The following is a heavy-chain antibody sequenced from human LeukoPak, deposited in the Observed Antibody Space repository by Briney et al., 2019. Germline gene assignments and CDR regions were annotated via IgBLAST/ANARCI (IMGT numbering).Heavy chain of an antibody. J-gene: IGHJ4*02. D-gene: IGHD3-22*01. CDR2: IGWNSGSI. CDR1: GFTFDDYA. CDR3: AKDLQYYYDSSGYYGPSFDY. V-gene: IGHV3-9*01. Sequence: GRSLRLSCAASGFTFDDYAMHWVRQAPGKGLEWVSGIGWNSGSIGYADSVKGRFTISRDNAKNSLYLQMNSLRAEDTASYYCAKDLQYYYDSSGYYGPSFDYWGQGTLVTVSS.